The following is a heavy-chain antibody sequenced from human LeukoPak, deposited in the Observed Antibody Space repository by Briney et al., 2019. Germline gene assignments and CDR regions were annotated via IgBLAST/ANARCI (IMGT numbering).Heavy chain of an antibody. J-gene: IGHJ4*02. Sequence: GGSLRLSCVASGFPFSSYWMTWVRQAPGKGLEWVVNIKRDGSKKSYVDSVKGRFTISRDNAKNSLYLQMNSLRAEDTAIYYCTRVGYIDEGIDYWGQGTLVTVSS. CDR2: IKRDGSKK. V-gene: IGHV3-7*04. CDR3: TRVGYIDEGIDY. D-gene: IGHD5-24*01. CDR1: GFPFSSYW.